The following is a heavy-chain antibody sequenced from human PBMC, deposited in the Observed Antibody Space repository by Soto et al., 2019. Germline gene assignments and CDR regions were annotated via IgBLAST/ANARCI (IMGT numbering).Heavy chain of an antibody. Sequence: QVQLQESGPGLVKPSQTLSLTCTVSGGSISSGDYYWSWIRQPPGKGLEWIGYIYYSGSTYYHPYLKSRVTLSLDTSKNQFSLKLSSVTAADTAVYYCASNSDGYTFYDYWGQGTLVTVSS. D-gene: IGHD5-18*01. CDR3: ASNSDGYTFYDY. J-gene: IGHJ4*02. V-gene: IGHV4-30-4*01. CDR2: IYYSGST. CDR1: GGSISSGDYY.